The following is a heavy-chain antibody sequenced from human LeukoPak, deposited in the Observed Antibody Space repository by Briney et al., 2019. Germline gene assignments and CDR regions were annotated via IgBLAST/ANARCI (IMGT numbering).Heavy chain of an antibody. V-gene: IGHV1-69*01. CDR3: VRPLTTSSSGWDDAFDI. Sequence: ASVKVSCKASGGTFSGYAISWVRQAPGQGPQWMGGVSPIFGTASYGPNFQGRVTIVADESATTTYMELRSLTSEDTAVYYCVRPLTTSSSGWDDAFDIWGQGTLVTVSS. CDR2: VSPIFGTA. J-gene: IGHJ3*02. CDR1: GGTFSGYA. D-gene: IGHD3-3*01.